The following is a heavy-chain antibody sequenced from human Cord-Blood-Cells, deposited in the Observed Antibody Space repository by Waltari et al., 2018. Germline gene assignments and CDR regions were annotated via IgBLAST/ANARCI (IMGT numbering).Heavy chain of an antibody. V-gene: IGHV1-8*01. Sequence: QVQLVQSGAEVKKPGASVKVSCKASGYTFTSYDINWVRQATGHGLEWMGWMNPNSGNTGYAQKFQGRVTMTRNTSISTAYMELSSLRSEDTAVYYCARGRGPLGYCSSTSCYDYWGQGTLVTVSS. CDR3: ARGRGPLGYCSSTSCYDY. D-gene: IGHD2-2*01. CDR2: MNPNSGNT. CDR1: GYTFTSYD. J-gene: IGHJ4*02.